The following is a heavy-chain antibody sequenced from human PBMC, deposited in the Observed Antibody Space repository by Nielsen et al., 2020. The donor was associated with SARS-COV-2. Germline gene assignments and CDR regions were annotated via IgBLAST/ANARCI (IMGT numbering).Heavy chain of an antibody. CDR3: AKQTKAAHYYYYGMDV. D-gene: IGHD6-25*01. Sequence: GGSLRLSCAASGFTFDDYAMHWVRQAPGKGLEWVSGISWNSGSIGYADSVKGRFTISRDNAKNSLYLQMNSLRAEDTALYYCAKQTKAAHYYYYGMDVWGQGTTVTVSS. V-gene: IGHV3-9*01. CDR1: GFTFDDYA. CDR2: ISWNSGSI. J-gene: IGHJ6*02.